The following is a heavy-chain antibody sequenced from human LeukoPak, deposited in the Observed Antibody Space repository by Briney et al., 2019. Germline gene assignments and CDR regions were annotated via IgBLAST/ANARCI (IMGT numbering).Heavy chain of an antibody. CDR2: IYHSGST. CDR3: AREPIAAAGSDAFDI. J-gene: IGHJ3*02. CDR1: GGSISSGGFY. V-gene: IGHV4-30-2*01. Sequence: PSQTLSLTCTVSGGSISSGGFYWSWIRQPPGKGLEWIGYIYHSGSTYYNPSLKSRVTISVDRSKNQFSLKLSSVTAADTAVYYCAREPIAAAGSDAFDIWGQGTMVTVSS. D-gene: IGHD6-13*01.